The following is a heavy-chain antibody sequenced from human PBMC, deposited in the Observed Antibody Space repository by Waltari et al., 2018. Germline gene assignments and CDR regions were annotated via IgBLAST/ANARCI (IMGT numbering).Heavy chain of an antibody. D-gene: IGHD6-13*01. CDR3: ARSSGYSSSWYRGAFDI. J-gene: IGHJ3*02. CDR2: ISGSGGST. V-gene: IGHV3-23*01. Sequence: EVQLLESGGGLVQPGGSLRLSCAASGFTFSSYAMSWVRQAPGKGLGWVSAISGSGGSTYYADSVKGRFTISRDNSKNTLYLQMNSLRAEDTAVYYCARSSGYSSSWYRGAFDIWGQGTMVTVSS. CDR1: GFTFSSYA.